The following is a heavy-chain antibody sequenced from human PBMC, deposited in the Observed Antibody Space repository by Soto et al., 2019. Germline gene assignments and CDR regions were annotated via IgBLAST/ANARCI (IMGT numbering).Heavy chain of an antibody. J-gene: IGHJ5*02. V-gene: IGHV1-46*01. CDR3: ARDGPGVATPSVDWFDP. D-gene: IGHD5-12*01. CDR2: INPSGGST. Sequence: ASVKVSCKASGYTFTSYYMHWVRQAPGQGLEWMGIINPSGGSTSYAQKFQGRVTMTRDTSTSTAYMELRSLRSDDTAVYYCARDGPGVATPSVDWFDPWGQGTLVTVSS. CDR1: GYTFTSYY.